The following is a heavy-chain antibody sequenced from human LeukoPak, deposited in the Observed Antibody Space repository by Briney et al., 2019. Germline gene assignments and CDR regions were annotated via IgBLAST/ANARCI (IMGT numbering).Heavy chain of an antibody. CDR1: GFTFSSYW. CDR3: APPPIAATGN. V-gene: IGHV3-7*01. Sequence: GGSLRLSCAASGFTFSSYWLSWVRQAPGKGLEWVANIRQDGSDKNYVDSVEGRFTISRDNAKRSLYLQMNSLRAEDTDVYYCAPPPIAATGNWGQGTLVTVSS. D-gene: IGHD6-13*01. CDR2: IRQDGSDK. J-gene: IGHJ4*02.